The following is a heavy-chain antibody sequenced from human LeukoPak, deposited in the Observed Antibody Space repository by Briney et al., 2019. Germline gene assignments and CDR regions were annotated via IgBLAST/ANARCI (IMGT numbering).Heavy chain of an antibody. CDR1: GFTFSSYW. CDR2: IKQDGSEK. J-gene: IGHJ5*02. D-gene: IGHD2-2*01. CDR3: ARDETGYCSSTSCYAPNWFDP. V-gene: IGHV3-7*01. Sequence: GGSLTLSCAASGFTFSSYWMSWVRQAPGKGLEWVANIKQDGSEKYYVDSVKGRFTISRDNAKNSLYLQMNSLRAEDTAVYYCARDETGYCSSTSCYAPNWFDPWGQGTLITVSS.